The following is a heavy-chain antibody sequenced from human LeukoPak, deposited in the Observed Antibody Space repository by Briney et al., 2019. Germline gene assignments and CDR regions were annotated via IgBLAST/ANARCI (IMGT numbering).Heavy chain of an antibody. V-gene: IGHV3-30-3*01. CDR1: GFTFNNYA. D-gene: IGHD6-13*01. J-gene: IGHJ4*02. Sequence: PGGSLRLSCAASGFTFNNYAMHWVRQAPGKGLEWVAVISYDGSNKYYADSVKGRFTISRDNSKNTLYLQMNSLRTEDTAVYYCARCKASSSWYDGFDYWGQGTLVTVSS. CDR3: ARCKASSSWYDGFDY. CDR2: ISYDGSNK.